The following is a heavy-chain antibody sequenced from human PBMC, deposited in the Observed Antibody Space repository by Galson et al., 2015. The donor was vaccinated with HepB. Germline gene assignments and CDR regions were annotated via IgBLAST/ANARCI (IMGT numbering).Heavy chain of an antibody. Sequence: SLRLSCAASGFTFSSYAMHWVRQAPGKGLEWVAVISYDGSNKYYADSVKGRFTISRDNSKNPLYLQMNSLRAEDTAVYYCARGGSYCSSTSCYYWYFDPWGRGTLVTVAS. CDR1: GFTFSSYA. CDR2: ISYDGSNK. CDR3: ARGGSYCSSTSCYYWYFDP. D-gene: IGHD2-2*01. V-gene: IGHV3-30-3*01. J-gene: IGHJ2*01.